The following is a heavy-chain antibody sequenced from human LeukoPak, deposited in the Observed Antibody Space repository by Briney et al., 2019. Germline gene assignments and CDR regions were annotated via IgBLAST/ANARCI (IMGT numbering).Heavy chain of an antibody. CDR1: GFTFSSYS. D-gene: IGHD3-10*01. CDR3: ARDRGSKDHFDY. V-gene: IGHV3-21*01. CDR2: ISSSSSYI. J-gene: IGHJ4*02. Sequence: GGSLRLSCAASGFTFSSYSMNWVRQAPGKGREWVSSISSSSSYIYYADPVKGRFTISRDNAKNSLYLQMNSLRAEDTAVYYCARDRGSKDHFDYWGQGTLVTVSS.